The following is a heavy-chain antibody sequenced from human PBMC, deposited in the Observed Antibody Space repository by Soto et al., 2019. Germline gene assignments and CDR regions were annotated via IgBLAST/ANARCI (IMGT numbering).Heavy chain of an antibody. D-gene: IGHD6-6*01. CDR2: INHSGST. CDR3: ARDNIAARPVGYYYYGMDV. CDR1: GGSFSGYY. Sequence: SETLSLTCAVYGGSFSGYYWSWIRQTPGKGLEWIGEINHSGSTNYNPSLKSRVTISVDTSKNQFSLKLSSVTAADTAVYYCARDNIAARPVGYYYYGMDVWGQGATVTVSS. J-gene: IGHJ6*02. V-gene: IGHV4-34*01.